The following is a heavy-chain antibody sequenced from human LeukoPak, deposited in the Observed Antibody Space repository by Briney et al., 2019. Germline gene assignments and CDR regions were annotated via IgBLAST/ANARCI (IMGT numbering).Heavy chain of an antibody. CDR1: GYSISSGYY. Sequence: SETLSLTCTVSGYSISSGYYWGWIRQPPGKGLEWIGGIYHSGSTYYNPSLKSRVTISVDTSKNQFSLKLSSVTAADTAVYYCAREETSSSWYWFDPWGQGTLVTVSS. CDR2: IYHSGST. D-gene: IGHD6-13*01. J-gene: IGHJ5*02. CDR3: AREETSSSWYWFDP. V-gene: IGHV4-38-2*02.